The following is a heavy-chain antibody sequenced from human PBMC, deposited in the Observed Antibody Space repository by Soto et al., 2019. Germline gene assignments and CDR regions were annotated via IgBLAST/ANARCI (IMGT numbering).Heavy chain of an antibody. Sequence: EVHLLESGGGFVQPGGSLRLSCAASGFTFSTYAMTWVRQGPGKGLEYLSAISGSGDTTYYPDSVKGRFTISRDNSKNTLYLQMNSLRAEDTDVYYWAKDRDDIGMVDVFDSWGQGTMVTVSS. CDR3: AKDRDDIGMVDVFDS. D-gene: IGHD2-15*01. CDR1: GFTFSTYA. V-gene: IGHV3-23*01. J-gene: IGHJ3*02. CDR2: ISGSGDTT.